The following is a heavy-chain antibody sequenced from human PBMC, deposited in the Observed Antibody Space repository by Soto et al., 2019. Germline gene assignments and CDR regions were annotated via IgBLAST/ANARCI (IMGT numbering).Heavy chain of an antibody. J-gene: IGHJ1*01. V-gene: IGHV1-69*13. Sequence: SVKVSCKASGGTFGKYGLSWVRQAPGQGPEWMGGIIFGSASYAQKFQGRLTITADESTSTAYMELTSLTSEDTASYYCARPQSRDGHNTDHWGQGTLVTVSS. CDR1: GGTFGKYG. D-gene: IGHD1-1*01. CDR2: IIFGSA. CDR3: ARPQSRDGHNTDH.